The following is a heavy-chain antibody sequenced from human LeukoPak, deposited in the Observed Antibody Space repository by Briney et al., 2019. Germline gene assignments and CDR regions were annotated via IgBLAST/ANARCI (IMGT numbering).Heavy chain of an antibody. Sequence: GGSLRLSCVASGFSFGEYWMSWVGQAPGKGLEWVAVIWYDGSNKYYADSVKGRFTISRDNSKNTLYLQMNSLRAEDTAVYYCARAGGGCSSTSCYDYWGQGTLVTVSS. J-gene: IGHJ4*02. V-gene: IGHV3-33*07. CDR1: GFSFGEYW. D-gene: IGHD2-2*01. CDR2: IWYDGSNK. CDR3: ARAGGGCSSTSCYDY.